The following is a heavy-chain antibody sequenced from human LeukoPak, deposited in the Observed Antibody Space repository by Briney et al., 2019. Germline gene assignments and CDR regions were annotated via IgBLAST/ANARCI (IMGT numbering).Heavy chain of an antibody. CDR1: GGSFSGYY. J-gene: IGHJ6*03. Sequence: PSETLSLTCAVYGGSFSGYYWSWIRQPPGKGLEWIGEINHSGSTNYNPSLKSRVTISVDTSKNQFSLKLSSVTAADTAVYYCATANRYSLYMDVWGKGTTATVSS. CDR2: INHSGST. D-gene: IGHD1-14*01. V-gene: IGHV4-34*01. CDR3: ATANRYSLYMDV.